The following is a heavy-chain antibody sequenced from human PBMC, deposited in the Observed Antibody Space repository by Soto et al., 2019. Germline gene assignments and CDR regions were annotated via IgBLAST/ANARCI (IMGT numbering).Heavy chain of an antibody. CDR2: ISYDGSNK. J-gene: IGHJ4*02. CDR1: GFTLSSYA. V-gene: IGHV3-30-3*01. CDR3: ARGPRDGYNWVDY. Sequence: GGSLRLSCAASGFTLSSYAMHWVCQAPGKGLEWVAVISYDGSNKYYADSVKGRFTISRDNSKNTLYLQMNSLRAEDTAVYYCARGPRDGYNWVDYWGQGTLVTVSS. D-gene: IGHD5-12*01.